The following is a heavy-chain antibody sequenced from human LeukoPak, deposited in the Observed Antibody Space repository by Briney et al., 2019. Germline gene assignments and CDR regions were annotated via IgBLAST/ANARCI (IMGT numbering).Heavy chain of an antibody. V-gene: IGHV5-10-1*01. CDR1: GYSFTSYW. CDR2: IDPSDSYT. CDR3: ARSYSSSSDGLDY. Sequence: TGESLKIPCKGSGYSFTSYWISWVRQMPGKGLEWMGRIDPSDSYTNYSPSFQGHVTISADKSISTAYLQWSSLKASDTAMYYCARSYSSSSDGLDYWGQGTLVTVSS. D-gene: IGHD6-6*01. J-gene: IGHJ4*02.